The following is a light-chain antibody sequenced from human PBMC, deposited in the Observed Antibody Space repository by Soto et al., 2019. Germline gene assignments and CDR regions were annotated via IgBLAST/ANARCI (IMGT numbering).Light chain of an antibody. CDR2: DAS. Sequence: EIVLPPSPSTLSLPPGERAPLSSMASQSVSSYLAWYQQKPGQAPRLLIYDASTRATGIPDRFSGSGSGTDFTLTISRLEPEDFAVYYCHQYGSSPYTFGQGTKVDIK. J-gene: IGKJ2*01. CDR3: HQYGSSPYT. CDR1: QSVSSY. V-gene: IGKV3-20*01.